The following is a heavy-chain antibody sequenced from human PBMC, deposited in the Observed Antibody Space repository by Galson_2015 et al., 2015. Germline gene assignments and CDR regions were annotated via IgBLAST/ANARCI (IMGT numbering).Heavy chain of an antibody. Sequence: SVKVSCKASGYTFTSYGISWVRQAPGQGLEWMGWISAYNGNTNFAQKLQGRVTMTTDTSTSTAYMELRSLRSDDTAVYYCAREPESVVPAAYRWDNYYYYGMDVWGQRTTVTVSS. V-gene: IGHV1-18*04. CDR3: AREPESVVPAAYRWDNYYYYGMDV. CDR2: ISAYNGNT. D-gene: IGHD2-2*01. CDR1: GYTFTSYG. J-gene: IGHJ6*02.